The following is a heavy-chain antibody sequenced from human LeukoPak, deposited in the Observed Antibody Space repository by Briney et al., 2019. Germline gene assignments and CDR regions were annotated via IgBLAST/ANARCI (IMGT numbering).Heavy chain of an antibody. V-gene: IGHV4-59*08. D-gene: IGHD1-7*01. CDR1: GVSLRSYY. CDR2: SHYTGAS. J-gene: IGHJ4*02. Sequence: SETLSLTCAVSGVSLRSYYWSWIRQPPGKGLEWIGYSHYTGASNYNSSLQSRVTMSVDTSRNQFSLKLTSVTAADTAVYYCVRHIGGTTSDYWGQGTLVTVSS. CDR3: VRHIGGTTSDY.